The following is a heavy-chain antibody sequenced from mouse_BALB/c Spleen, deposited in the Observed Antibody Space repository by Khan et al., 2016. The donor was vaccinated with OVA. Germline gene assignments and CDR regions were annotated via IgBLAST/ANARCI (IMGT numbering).Heavy chain of an antibody. J-gene: IGHJ4*01. CDR3: ARRKIFDGYYGGAMDY. CDR2: ISSGSNTI. Sequence: EVELVESGGGLVQPGGSRKLSCAASGFTFSNFGMHWVRQAPEKGLEWVAYISSGSNTINYADTVKGRFTISRDNSKNTLFLQMTSLRSEDTAMYDCARRKIFDGYYGGAMDYWGQGTSVTVSS. CDR1: GFTFSNFG. V-gene: IGHV5-17*02. D-gene: IGHD2-3*01.